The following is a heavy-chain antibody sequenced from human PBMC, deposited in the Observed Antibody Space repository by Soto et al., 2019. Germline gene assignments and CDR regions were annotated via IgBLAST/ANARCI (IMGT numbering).Heavy chain of an antibody. J-gene: IGHJ6*02. V-gene: IGHV3-48*03. CDR2: ISSSGSTI. CDR1: GFTFSSYE. CDR3: ARGPGYSSSWGFYYYGMDV. Sequence: GGSLRLSCAASGFTFSSYEMNWVRQAPGKGLEWVSYISSSGSTIYYADSVKGRFTISRDNAKNSLYLQMNSLRAEDTAVYYCARGPGYSSSWGFYYYGMDVWGQGTTVTVSS. D-gene: IGHD6-13*01.